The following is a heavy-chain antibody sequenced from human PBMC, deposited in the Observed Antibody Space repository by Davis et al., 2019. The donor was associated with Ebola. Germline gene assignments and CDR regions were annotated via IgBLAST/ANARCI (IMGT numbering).Heavy chain of an antibody. J-gene: IGHJ6*03. CDR1: GFTFSSYG. V-gene: IGHV3-33*01. CDR3: ARERITIFGVVRGGMDV. Sequence: GESLKISCAASGFTFSSYGMHWVRQAPGKGLEWVAVIWYDGSNKYYADSVKGRFTISRDNSKNTLYLQMNSLRAEDTAVYYCARERITIFGVVRGGMDVWGKGTTVTVSS. D-gene: IGHD3-3*01. CDR2: IWYDGSNK.